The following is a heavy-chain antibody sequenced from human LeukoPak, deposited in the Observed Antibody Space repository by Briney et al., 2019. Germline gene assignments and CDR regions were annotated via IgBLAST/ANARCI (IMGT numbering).Heavy chain of an antibody. CDR2: INHSGST. J-gene: IGHJ6*03. CDR1: GGSFSGYY. Sequence: PSETLSLTCAVYGGSFSGYYWSWIRQPPGKGLEWIGEINHSGSTNYNPSLKSRVTISVDTSKNQFSLKLSSVTAADTAVYYCARHRRVRYFSLMDVWGKGTTVTISS. CDR3: ARHRRVRYFSLMDV. D-gene: IGHD3-9*01. V-gene: IGHV4-34*01.